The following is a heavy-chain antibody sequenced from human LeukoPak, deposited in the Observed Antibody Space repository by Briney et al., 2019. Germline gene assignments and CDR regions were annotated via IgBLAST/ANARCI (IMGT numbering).Heavy chain of an antibody. CDR1: GGSISSSYYY. CDR2: VYYSGAT. V-gene: IGHV4-39*01. CDR3: VRTTAVTTFREIAFDY. J-gene: IGHJ4*02. D-gene: IGHD4-11*01. Sequence: SETLSLTCTVSGGSISSSYYYWGWIRQPPGKGLECIGSVYYSGATYSNPSLKSRVTIDVDTSKNQFSLKLSSVTAADTSVYYCVRTTAVTTFREIAFDYWGQGALVTVSS.